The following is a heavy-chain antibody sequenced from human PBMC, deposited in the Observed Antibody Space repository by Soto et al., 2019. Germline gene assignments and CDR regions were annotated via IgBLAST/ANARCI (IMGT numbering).Heavy chain of an antibody. CDR2: IYYSGST. Sequence: PSETLSLTCTVSGGSISSYYWSLIRQSPGKGLEWIGCIYYSGSTNYKPSLKSRVTISVDTSKTHFPLKLNSVPAAATAVYYWANSRRGAAGLFDYGGQGTLVPSPQ. V-gene: IGHV4-59*01. J-gene: IGHJ4*02. D-gene: IGHD6-13*01. CDR3: ANSRRGAAGLFDY. CDR1: GGSISSYY.